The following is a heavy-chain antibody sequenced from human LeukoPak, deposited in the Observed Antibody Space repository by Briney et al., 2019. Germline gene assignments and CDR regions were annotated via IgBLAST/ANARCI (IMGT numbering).Heavy chain of an antibody. CDR2: IHYSGGA. CDR3: ARAEGAASHI. J-gene: IGHJ3*02. D-gene: IGHD3-16*01. Sequence: SETLSLTCAVSGGSVTTYHWTWIRQPPGKGLEWLGHIHYSGGADYNPSLKSRASMSLDTSKNHFSLRLTSVTAADTGVYFCARAEGAASHIWGQGTMVSVSS. V-gene: IGHV4-59*02. CDR1: GGSVTTYH.